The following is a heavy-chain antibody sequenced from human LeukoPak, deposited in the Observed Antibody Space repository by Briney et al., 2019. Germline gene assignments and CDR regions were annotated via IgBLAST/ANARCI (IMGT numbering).Heavy chain of an antibody. J-gene: IGHJ4*02. V-gene: IGHV1-18*01. CDR1: GYTFTSYG. CDR2: ISAGNGNT. D-gene: IGHD4-17*01. CDR3: ARDPYGDYGFDY. Sequence: ASVTVSCTASGYTFTSYGISWVRQAPGQGLEWMGWISAGNGNTKYSQKFQGRVTITRDTSASTAYMELSSLRSEDTAVYYCARDPYGDYGFDYWGQGTLVTVSS.